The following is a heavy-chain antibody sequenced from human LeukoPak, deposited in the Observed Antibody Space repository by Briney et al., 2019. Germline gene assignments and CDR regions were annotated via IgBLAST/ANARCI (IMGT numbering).Heavy chain of an antibody. CDR3: ASSGYSIVAGWFDP. CDR2: IYYSGST. J-gene: IGHJ5*02. CDR1: GGSISSGGYY. D-gene: IGHD3-22*01. V-gene: IGHV4-31*03. Sequence: SQTLSLTCTVSGGSISSGGYYWSWIRQHPGKGLEWIGYIYYSGSTYYNPSLKSRIIISIDTSKNQFSLKLSSVTAADTAVYYCASSGYSIVAGWFDPWGQGTLVTVSS.